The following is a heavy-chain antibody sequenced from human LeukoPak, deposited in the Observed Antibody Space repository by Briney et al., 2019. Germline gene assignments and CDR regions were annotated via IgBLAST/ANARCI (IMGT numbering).Heavy chain of an antibody. CDR3: ARAVEI. Sequence: GRSLRLSCSASGFTFSYFGMHWVRQAPGKGLEWVAVISFDGSKKYYADSVKGRFTISRDISKNTLYLQMNSLRVEDTAVYYCARAVEIWGQGTLVTVSS. CDR2: ISFDGSKK. J-gene: IGHJ4*02. CDR1: GFTFSYFG. D-gene: IGHD5-24*01. V-gene: IGHV3-30*03.